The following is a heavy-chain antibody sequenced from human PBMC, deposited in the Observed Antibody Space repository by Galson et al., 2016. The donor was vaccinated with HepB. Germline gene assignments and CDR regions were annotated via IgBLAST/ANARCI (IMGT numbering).Heavy chain of an antibody. CDR1: GFIFSDYA. CDR2: LSYDGSDK. D-gene: IGHD6-13*01. V-gene: IGHV3-30-3*01. Sequence: SLRLSCAASGFIFSDYAMHWVRQTPGKGLGWVAVLSYDGSDKYYADSVKGRFTISRDNSKNTLYLQMNGLGNEDTAVYYCAREGGAIYNGSWFFDSWGQGTLVTVSS. CDR3: AREGGAIYNGSWFFDS. J-gene: IGHJ4*02.